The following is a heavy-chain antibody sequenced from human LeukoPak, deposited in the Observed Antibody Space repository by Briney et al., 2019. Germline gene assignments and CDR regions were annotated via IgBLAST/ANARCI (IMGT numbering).Heavy chain of an antibody. Sequence: GASVKVSCKASGYTFTSYYMHWVRQAPGHRLEWMGIINPSGGSTSFAQKFQGRVTMTRDMSTSTVYMELSSLRSEDTAVYYSARSSSSNYYYYMDVWGKGTTATVSS. V-gene: IGHV1-46*01. CDR2: INPSGGST. J-gene: IGHJ6*03. D-gene: IGHD6-6*01. CDR3: ARSSSSNYYYYMDV. CDR1: GYTFTSYY.